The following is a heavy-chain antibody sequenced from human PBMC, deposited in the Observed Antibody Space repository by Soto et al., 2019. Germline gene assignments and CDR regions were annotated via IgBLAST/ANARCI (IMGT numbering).Heavy chain of an antibody. CDR2: ISYDGSNK. D-gene: IGHD1-26*01. Sequence: HPGGSLRLSCAASGFTFSSYGMHWVRQAPGKGLEWVAVISYDGSNKYYADSVKGRFTISRDNSKNTLYLQMNSLRAEDTAVYYCAKDQGSYYPTLDYWGQGTLVTVSS. CDR1: GFTFSSYG. CDR3: AKDQGSYYPTLDY. J-gene: IGHJ4*02. V-gene: IGHV3-30*18.